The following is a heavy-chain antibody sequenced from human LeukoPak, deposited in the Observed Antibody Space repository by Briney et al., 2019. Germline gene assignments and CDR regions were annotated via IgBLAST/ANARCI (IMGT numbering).Heavy chain of an antibody. CDR3: ALVPRYSTTWSTFDY. J-gene: IGHJ4*02. Sequence: PGRSLRLSCAASGFTFSSHGMHWVRQAPGKGLEWVAVISFDGNNQYYADSVTGRFTISRDNSKNTLYLQMSGLRTEDTAVYYCALVPRYSTTWSTFDYWGQGTLVTVSS. CDR1: GFTFSSHG. D-gene: IGHD6-13*01. CDR2: ISFDGNNQ. V-gene: IGHV3-30*03.